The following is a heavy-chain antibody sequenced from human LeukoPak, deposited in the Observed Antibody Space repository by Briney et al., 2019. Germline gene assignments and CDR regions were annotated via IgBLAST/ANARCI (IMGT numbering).Heavy chain of an antibody. CDR2: INHGGGA. CDR1: GGSFSGYY. CDR3: ASRGDSDYDTVDI. V-gene: IGHV4-34*01. J-gene: IGHJ3*02. D-gene: IGHD5-12*01. Sequence: SETLSLTCAVYGGSFSGYYWSWIRQPPGKGLEWIGEINHGGGANYNPSLKSRVTISVDASKNQFSLRLSSVTAADRAVYYCASRGDSDYDTVDIWGQGTMVSVSS.